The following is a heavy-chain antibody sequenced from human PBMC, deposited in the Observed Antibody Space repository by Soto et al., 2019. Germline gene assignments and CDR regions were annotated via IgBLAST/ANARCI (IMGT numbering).Heavy chain of an antibody. CDR2: FDPEDGET. D-gene: IGHD6-19*01. CDR1: GYTLTELS. V-gene: IGHV1-24*01. J-gene: IGHJ6*02. Sequence: GASVKVSCKVSGYTLTELSMHWVRQAPGKGLEWMGGFDPEDGETIYAQKFQGRVTMTEDTSTDTAYMELSSLRSEDTAVYYCATNSISSGWYLFSGHSSYGMHVWCEGTTVTV. CDR3: ATNSISSGWYLFSGHSSYGMHV.